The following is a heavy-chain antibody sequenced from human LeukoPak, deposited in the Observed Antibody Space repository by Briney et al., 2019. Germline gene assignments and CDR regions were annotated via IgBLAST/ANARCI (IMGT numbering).Heavy chain of an antibody. CDR3: ARDHCSSSSCYSYYGMEL. V-gene: IGHV3-7*01. D-gene: IGHD2-2*01. Sequence: GGSLRLSCAASGFSFSSYWMNWVRQVPGKGLEWVANINQDKSEKSYVDSVKGRFTISRDNAKNSLYLQMNSLRAEDTAVYYCARDHCSSSSCYSYYGMELWGQGTTVTVSS. CDR2: INQDKSEK. CDR1: GFSFSSYW. J-gene: IGHJ6*02.